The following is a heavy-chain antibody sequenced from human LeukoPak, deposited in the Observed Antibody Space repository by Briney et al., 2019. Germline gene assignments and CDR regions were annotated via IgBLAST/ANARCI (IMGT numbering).Heavy chain of an antibody. CDR1: RFTYIAFA. CDR2: IRFDGTKR. D-gene: IGHD4-17*01. Sequence: GGSLRLSCAAQRFTYIAFATHWGRQAPGKGLEWVAFIRFDGTKRYYGNSVRGRFTISRDTSKNMMYLQMNSLRAEDTAVYYCAKDDYGDCDDPHCCIYYMEVGGKGTTVTVSS. CDR3: AKDDYGDCDDPHCCIYYMEV. J-gene: IGHJ6*03. V-gene: IGHV3-30*02.